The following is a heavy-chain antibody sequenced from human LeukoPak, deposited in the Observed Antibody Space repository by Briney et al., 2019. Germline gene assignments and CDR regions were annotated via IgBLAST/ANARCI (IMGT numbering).Heavy chain of an antibody. Sequence: LRLSCAASGFTFSSYGMHWIRQHPGKGLEWIGYIYYSGSTYYNPSLKSRVTISVDTSKNQFSLKLSSVTAADTAVYYCARDSRGSGYLNWFDPWGQGTLVTVSS. J-gene: IGHJ5*02. D-gene: IGHD3-3*01. V-gene: IGHV4-31*02. CDR1: GFTFSSYG. CDR2: IYYSGST. CDR3: ARDSRGSGYLNWFDP.